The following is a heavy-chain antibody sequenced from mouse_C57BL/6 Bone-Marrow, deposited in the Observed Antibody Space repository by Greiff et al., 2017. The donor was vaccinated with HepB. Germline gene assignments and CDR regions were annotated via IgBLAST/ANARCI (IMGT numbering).Heavy chain of an antibody. CDR2: IYPRSGNT. Sequence: QVQLKESGAELARPGASVKLSCKASGYTFTSYGISWVKQRPGQGLEWIGEIYPRSGNTYYNEKFKGKATLTADKSSSTAYMELRSLTSEDSAVYFCARDYYYGSSYVWFAYWGQGTLVTVSA. CDR3: ARDYYYGSSYVWFAY. CDR1: GYTFTSYG. V-gene: IGHV1-81*01. J-gene: IGHJ3*01. D-gene: IGHD1-1*01.